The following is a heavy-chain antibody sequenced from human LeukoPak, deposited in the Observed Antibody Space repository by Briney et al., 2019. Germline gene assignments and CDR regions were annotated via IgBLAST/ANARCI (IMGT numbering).Heavy chain of an antibody. CDR1: GGSFSGYY. D-gene: IGHD2/OR15-2a*01. Sequence: PSETLSLTCAVYGGSFSGYYWSWIRQPPGKGLEWIGEINHSGSTNYNPSLKSRVTISVDTSKNQFSLKLSSVTAADTAVYYCARGALIRAEAFDIWGQGTMVTVSS. CDR3: ARGALIRAEAFDI. CDR2: INHSGST. V-gene: IGHV4-34*01. J-gene: IGHJ3*02.